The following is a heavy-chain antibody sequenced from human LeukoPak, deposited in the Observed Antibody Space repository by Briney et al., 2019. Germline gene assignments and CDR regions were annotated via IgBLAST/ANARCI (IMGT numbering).Heavy chain of an antibody. J-gene: IGHJ4*02. CDR3: AREHYGDYEGFDY. V-gene: IGHV3-30*03. CDR2: ISYDGSNK. Sequence: GGSLRLSCAASGFTFSSYWMSWVRQAPGKGLEWVAVISYDGSNKYYADSVKGRFTISRDNSKNTLYLQMNSLRAEDTAVYYCAREHYGDYEGFDYWGQGTLVTVSS. CDR1: GFTFSSYW. D-gene: IGHD4-17*01.